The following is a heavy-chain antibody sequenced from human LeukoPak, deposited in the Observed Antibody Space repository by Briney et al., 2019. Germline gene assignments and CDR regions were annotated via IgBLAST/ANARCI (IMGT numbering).Heavy chain of an antibody. CDR3: ARDHVLLWFGETPSYYFDY. J-gene: IGHJ4*02. V-gene: IGHV1-2*02. D-gene: IGHD3-10*01. CDR1: GYSLIGYY. Sequence: GASVKVSCKASGYSLIGYYMHWVRQAPGQGLEWMGWINPNSGGTNYAQKFQGRVTMTRDTSISTAYMELSRLRSDDTAVYYCARDHVLLWFGETPSYYFDYWGQGTLVTVSS. CDR2: INPNSGGT.